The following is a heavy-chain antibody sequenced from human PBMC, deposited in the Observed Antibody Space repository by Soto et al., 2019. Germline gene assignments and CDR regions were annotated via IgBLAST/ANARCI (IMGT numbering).Heavy chain of an antibody. J-gene: IGHJ4*02. CDR1: GFTFSSYA. CDR2: ISGSGGST. CDR3: AKEYCSSTSCYWGYDY. D-gene: IGHD2-2*01. V-gene: IGHV3-23*01. Sequence: EVQLLESGGGLVQPGGSLRLSCAASGFTFSSYAMSWVRQAPGKGLEWVSAISGSGGSTYYADSVKGRFTISRDNSKNTLYLQMNSLRAEDTAVYYCAKEYCSSTSCYWGYDYWGQGTLVTVSS.